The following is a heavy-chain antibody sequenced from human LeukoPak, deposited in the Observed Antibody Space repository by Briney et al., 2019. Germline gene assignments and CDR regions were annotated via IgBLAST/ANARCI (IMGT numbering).Heavy chain of an antibody. J-gene: IGHJ4*02. Sequence: GASVKVSCKASGYTFTGYYMHWVRQAPGQGLEWMGWINPNSGGTNYAQKFQGRVTMTRDTSISTAYMELSRLRSDDTAVYYCARDYYCSGGSCPVHYFDYWGQGTLVTVSS. V-gene: IGHV1-2*02. D-gene: IGHD2-15*01. CDR3: ARDYYCSGGSCPVHYFDY. CDR2: INPNSGGT. CDR1: GYTFTGYY.